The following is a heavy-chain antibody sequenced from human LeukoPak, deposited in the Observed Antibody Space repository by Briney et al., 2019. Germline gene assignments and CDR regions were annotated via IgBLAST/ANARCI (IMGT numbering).Heavy chain of an antibody. CDR1: GFTFSSYA. J-gene: IGHJ4*02. Sequence: GGSLRLSCAASGFTFSSYAMHWVRQAPGKELEWVAVISYDGSNKYYADSVKGRFTISRDNSKNTLYLQMNSLRAEDTAVYYCAREYSSSWYLDYWGQGTLVTVSS. CDR3: AREYSSSWYLDY. CDR2: ISYDGSNK. D-gene: IGHD6-13*01. V-gene: IGHV3-30*04.